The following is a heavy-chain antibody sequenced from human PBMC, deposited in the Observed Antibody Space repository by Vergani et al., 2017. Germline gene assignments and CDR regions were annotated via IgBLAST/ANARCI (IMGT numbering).Heavy chain of an antibody. V-gene: IGHV1-69*08. CDR1: GGTFSSYT. D-gene: IGHD2-15*01. J-gene: IGHJ3*02. CDR2: IIPMLGIA. Sequence: QVQLVQSGAEVKKPGSSVKVSCKASGGTFSSYTISWVRQAPGQGLEWMGKIIPMLGIANYAQKFQGRVTITADKPTSTAYMELSSLRSEDTAVYYCAREGPGCVVAAIPKAFDIWGQGTMVTVSS. CDR3: AREGPGCVVAAIPKAFDI.